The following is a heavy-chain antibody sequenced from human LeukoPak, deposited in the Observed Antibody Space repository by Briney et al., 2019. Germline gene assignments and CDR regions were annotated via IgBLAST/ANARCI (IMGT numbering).Heavy chain of an antibody. CDR3: ARSAVAGINYFDY. CDR2: INSDGSST. Sequence: GSLGLSCAASGFTFSSYWMHWVRQAPGKGLVWVSRINSDGSSTSYADSVKGRFTISRDNAKNTLYLQMNSLRAEDTAVYYCARSAVAGINYFDYWGQGTLVTVSS. J-gene: IGHJ4*02. CDR1: GFTFSSYW. V-gene: IGHV3-74*01. D-gene: IGHD6-19*01.